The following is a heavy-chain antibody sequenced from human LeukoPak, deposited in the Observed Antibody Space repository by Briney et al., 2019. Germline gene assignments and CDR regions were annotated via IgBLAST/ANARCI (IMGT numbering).Heavy chain of an antibody. V-gene: IGHV3-23*01. CDR2: ISGSGANT. Sequence: PGGSLRLSCAASGFTFSNYGMSWVRQAPGQGLELVSVISGSGANTYYADSVKGRFTISRDNSKNTLYLQVNSLRADDTAVYYCAKAKSYYSNYDYWGQGTLVTVSS. CDR1: GFTFSNYG. CDR3: AKAKSYYSNYDY. J-gene: IGHJ4*02. D-gene: IGHD4-11*01.